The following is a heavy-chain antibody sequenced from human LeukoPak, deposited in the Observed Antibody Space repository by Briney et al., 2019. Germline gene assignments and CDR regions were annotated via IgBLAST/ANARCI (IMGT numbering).Heavy chain of an antibody. CDR2: IGGSGGST. D-gene: IGHD6-19*01. Sequence: GGSLRLSCAASGFTFSTYVMTWVRQAPGEGLEWVSAIGGSGGSTYYADSVKGRFTISRDNSKNTLYLQMNSLRAEDTAVYYCAKFLGAVARYFDCWGQGTLVTVSS. CDR1: GFTFSTYV. J-gene: IGHJ4*02. CDR3: AKFLGAVARYFDC. V-gene: IGHV3-23*01.